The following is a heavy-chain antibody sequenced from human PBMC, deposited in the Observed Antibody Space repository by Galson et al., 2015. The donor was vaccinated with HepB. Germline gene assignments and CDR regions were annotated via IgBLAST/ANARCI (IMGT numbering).Heavy chain of an antibody. CDR2: ISSSSSYI. D-gene: IGHD2-21*02. Sequence: SLRLSCAASGFTFSSYSMNWVRQAPGKGLEWVSSISSSSSYIYYADSVKGRFTISRDNAKNSLYLQMNSLRAEDTAVYYCARMGDWGPYYFDYWGQGTLVTVSS. CDR1: GFTFSSYS. CDR3: ARMGDWGPYYFDY. J-gene: IGHJ4*02. V-gene: IGHV3-21*01.